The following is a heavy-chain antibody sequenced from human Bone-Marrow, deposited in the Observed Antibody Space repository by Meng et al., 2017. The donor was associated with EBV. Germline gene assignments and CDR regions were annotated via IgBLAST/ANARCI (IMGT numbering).Heavy chain of an antibody. Sequence: RMVGSGGGVGQPGRSQRISGVASEVTIRWTWRHWVRQGPGKEPLWVSRINEDGTITNYADSVKGRFTISRDNAKNTLYLQMNNLGAEDTAVYYCSRDLAGSDDYWGRGTLVTVSS. D-gene: IGHD1-14*01. J-gene: IGHJ4*02. CDR2: INEDGTIT. CDR1: EVTIRWTW. CDR3: SRDLAGSDDY. V-gene: IGHV3-74*01.